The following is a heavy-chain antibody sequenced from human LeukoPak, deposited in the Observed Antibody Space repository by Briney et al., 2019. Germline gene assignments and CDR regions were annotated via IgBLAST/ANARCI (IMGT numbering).Heavy chain of an antibody. CDR3: ARDRGGDRYSSSWYLNWFDP. D-gene: IGHD6-13*01. V-gene: IGHV1-2*02. CDR2: INPNSGGT. CDR1: GYTFTGYY. J-gene: IGHJ5*02. Sequence: ASVTVSCKASGYTFTGYYIHWVRQAPGQGLEWMGWINPNSGGTNYAQKFQGRVTMTRDMSTSTAYMELSSLRSEDTAVYYCARDRGGDRYSSSWYLNWFDPWGQGTLVTVSS.